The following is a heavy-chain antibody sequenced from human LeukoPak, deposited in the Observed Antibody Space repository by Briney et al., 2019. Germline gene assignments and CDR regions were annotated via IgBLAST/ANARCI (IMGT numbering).Heavy chain of an antibody. Sequence: ASVKVSCKASGYTFTSYGISWVRQAPGQGLEWMGWISAYNGNTNYAQKLQGRVTMTTNTSTSTAYMELRSLRSDDTAVYYCARVRFLGHAFDIWGQGTMVTVSS. D-gene: IGHD3-3*01. CDR2: ISAYNGNT. J-gene: IGHJ3*02. CDR3: ARVRFLGHAFDI. V-gene: IGHV1-18*01. CDR1: GYTFTSYG.